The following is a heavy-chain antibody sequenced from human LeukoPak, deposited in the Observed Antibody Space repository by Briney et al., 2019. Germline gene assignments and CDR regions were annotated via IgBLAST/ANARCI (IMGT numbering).Heavy chain of an antibody. V-gene: IGHV3-30*03. CDR1: AFTFSSYG. J-gene: IGHJ4*02. CDR2: ISYDGSKT. Sequence: GGSLRLSCAASAFTFSSYGMHWVRQAPGKGLEWVAVISYDGSKTYYADSVKGRFTISRDNSKNTLYLQMNSLRAEDTAVYYCASPGGYDFWSGPFDYWGQGTLVTVSS. D-gene: IGHD3-3*01. CDR3: ASPGGYDFWSGPFDY.